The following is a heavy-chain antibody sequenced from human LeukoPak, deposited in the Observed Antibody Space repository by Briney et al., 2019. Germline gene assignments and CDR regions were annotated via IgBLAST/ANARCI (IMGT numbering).Heavy chain of an antibody. V-gene: IGHV3-66*01. CDR2: IYSGGST. CDR1: GITVSVNY. Sequence: PGGSLRLSCAVSGITVSVNYMSWVRWTPERGLDWVSVIYSGGSTYYADSVKGRFTISRDNSKNTLYLQMNSLRAEDTAVYYCARDGGPGYYDSSGYYGMDVWGQGTTVTVSS. D-gene: IGHD3-22*01. CDR3: ARDGGPGYYDSSGYYGMDV. J-gene: IGHJ6*02.